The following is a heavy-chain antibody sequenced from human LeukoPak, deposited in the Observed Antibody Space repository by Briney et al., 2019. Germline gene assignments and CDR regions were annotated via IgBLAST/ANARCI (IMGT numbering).Heavy chain of an antibody. CDR2: IYYSGST. CDR1: GGSISSYY. J-gene: IGHJ4*02. Sequence: PSETLSLTCTVSGGSISSYYWSWIRQPPGKGLEWIGYIYYSGSTNYNPSLKSRVTISVDTSKNQFSLKLSSVTAADTAVYSCARRNVPKHYFDYWGQGTLVTVSS. V-gene: IGHV4-59*01. CDR3: ARRNVPKHYFDY.